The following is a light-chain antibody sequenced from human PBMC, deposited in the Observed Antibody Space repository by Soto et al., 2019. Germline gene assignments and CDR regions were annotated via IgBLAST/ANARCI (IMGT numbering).Light chain of an antibody. CDR2: GAS. V-gene: IGKV3-20*01. CDR3: QEYSNSRT. J-gene: IGKJ2*01. Sequence: EIVLTQSPGTRSLSPGERATLSCRASQSVSSTYLAWYQHTPGQAPRLLIYGASSRATGIPDTFTASGYGTDFPLSISRLEPEDFAVYYCQEYSNSRTFGQGTKLEIK. CDR1: QSVSSTY.